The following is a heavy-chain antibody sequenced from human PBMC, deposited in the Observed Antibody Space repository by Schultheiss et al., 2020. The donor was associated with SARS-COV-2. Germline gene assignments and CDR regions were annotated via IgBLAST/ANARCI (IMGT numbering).Heavy chain of an antibody. CDR2: MNPNSGNT. D-gene: IGHD3-10*01. J-gene: IGHJ4*02. CDR3: ARGGLHSILGYYGSGRKIFPYYFDY. Sequence: ASVKVSCKASGYTFTSYDINWVRQATGQGLEWMGWMNPNSGNTGYAQKFQGRVTMTRNTSISTAYMELSSLRSEDTAVYYCARGGLHSILGYYGSGRKIFPYYFDYWGQGTLVTVSS. V-gene: IGHV1-8*01. CDR1: GYTFTSYD.